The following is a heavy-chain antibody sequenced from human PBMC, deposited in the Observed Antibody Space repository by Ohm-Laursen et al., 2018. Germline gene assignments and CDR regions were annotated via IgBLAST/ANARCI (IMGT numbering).Heavy chain of an antibody. CDR3: AKGAATVVTSLFDY. D-gene: IGHD4-23*01. CDR2: ISWNSGRI. V-gene: IGHV3-9*01. CDR1: GFTFDDYA. Sequence: SLRLSCAASGFTFDDYAIHWVRQAPGKGLEWVSSISWNSGRITYADSVKGRFTISRDNAKNSLSLQMNSLRAEDTALYYCAKGAATVVTSLFDYWGQGTLVTVSS. J-gene: IGHJ4*02.